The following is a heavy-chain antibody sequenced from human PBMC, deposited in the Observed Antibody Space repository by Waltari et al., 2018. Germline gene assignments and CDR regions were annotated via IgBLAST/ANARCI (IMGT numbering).Heavy chain of an antibody. CDR3: ARDEELDY. J-gene: IGHJ4*02. D-gene: IGHD1-26*01. CDR1: GYSISRGYC. Sequence: QVKLQEEGRGLVKPAETLSLTCTVPGYSISRGYCWGWIRQPPGKGLEWIVSIYHSGSTYYNPSLKSRVTISVDTSKNQFSLKLSSVTAADTAVYYCARDEELDYWGQGTLVTVSS. V-gene: IGHV4-38-2*02. CDR2: IYHSGST.